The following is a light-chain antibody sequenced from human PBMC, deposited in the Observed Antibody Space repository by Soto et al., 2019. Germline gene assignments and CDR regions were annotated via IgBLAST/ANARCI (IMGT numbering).Light chain of an antibody. V-gene: IGKV3-11*01. J-gene: IGKJ5*01. Sequence: DIVLTQSPVALSVSPRERVTLTCRASQPLTSSLAWYQQKPGQPPRLLIYDASNRASGIPARFSGSESGTDYTLTISGLEPEDFAVYFCHQRTDGITFGQGTRLDIK. CDR3: HQRTDGIT. CDR1: QPLTSS. CDR2: DAS.